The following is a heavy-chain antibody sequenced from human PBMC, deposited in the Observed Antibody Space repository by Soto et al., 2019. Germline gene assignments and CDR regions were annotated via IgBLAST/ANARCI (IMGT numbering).Heavy chain of an antibody. V-gene: IGHV1-69*02. D-gene: IGHD2-21*01. CDR2: FIPILDMA. CDR3: AITYCRDNSCPRAFGF. J-gene: IGHJ4*02. CDR1: GGTFNTYT. Sequence: QVQVVQSGAEVKKPESSVKVSCKPSGGTFNTYTVNWVRLAPGHGLEWMGRFIPILDMANYAQKFQDRVTITADRSTFTAYMELNSLTSDDTAVYYCAITYCRDNSCPRAFGFWGPGTRVTVSS.